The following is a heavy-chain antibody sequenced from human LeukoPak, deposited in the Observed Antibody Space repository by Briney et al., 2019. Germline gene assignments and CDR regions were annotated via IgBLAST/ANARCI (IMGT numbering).Heavy chain of an antibody. D-gene: IGHD6-19*01. J-gene: IGHJ4*02. Sequence: PSETLSLTCTVSGGSISSSSYYWGWIRQPPGKGLEWIGSIYYSGSTYYNPSLKSRVTISVDTSKNQFSLKLSSVTAADTAVYYCARGVGRSGGWYDYWGQGILVTVPS. CDR1: GGSISSSSYY. CDR3: ARGVGRSGGWYDY. V-gene: IGHV4-39*01. CDR2: IYYSGST.